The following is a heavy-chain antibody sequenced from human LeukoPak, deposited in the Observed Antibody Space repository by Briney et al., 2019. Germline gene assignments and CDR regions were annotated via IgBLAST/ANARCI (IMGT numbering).Heavy chain of an antibody. Sequence: SETLCLTCTVSRGSISGSIRSYYWSWLRQTPGKGLEWIGYISSSGSVNDNPSLRSRVTISVDTSKNQFFLNLSSVSAADTAVYYCARIPLGYSGAYYFDYWGQGTLVTVSP. CDR2: ISSSGSV. J-gene: IGHJ4*02. CDR1: RGSISGSIRSYY. CDR3: ARIPLGYSGAYYFDY. D-gene: IGHD5-12*01. V-gene: IGHV4-4*09.